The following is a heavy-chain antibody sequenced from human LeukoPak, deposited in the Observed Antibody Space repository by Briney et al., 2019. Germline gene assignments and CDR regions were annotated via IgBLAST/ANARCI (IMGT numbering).Heavy chain of an antibody. D-gene: IGHD2-2*01. Sequence: ASVKVSCKVSGYTLTELSMHWVRQAPGKGLEWMGWISAYNGNINYAQNFQGRVTMTTDTSTSTAYMELRSLRSDDTAVYYCARGRYCSSTSCSPSFYFDFWGQGTLVTVSS. CDR3: ARGRYCSSTSCSPSFYFDF. CDR1: GYTLTELS. CDR2: ISAYNGNI. V-gene: IGHV1-18*01. J-gene: IGHJ4*02.